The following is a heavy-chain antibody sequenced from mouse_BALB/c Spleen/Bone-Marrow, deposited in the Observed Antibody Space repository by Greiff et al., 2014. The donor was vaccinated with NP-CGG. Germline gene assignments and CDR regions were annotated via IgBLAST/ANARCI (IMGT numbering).Heavy chain of an antibody. CDR3: AGVRNGADY. V-gene: IGHV1-80*01. J-gene: IGHJ2*02. CDR2: IYPGDGDT. CDR1: GYAFSSYW. Sequence: VQLEESGAELVRPGSSVKISCKASGYAFSSYWMNWVKQRPGQGLEWIGQIYPGDGDTNYNGKFKGKATLSADKSSSTAYMQLSSLTSEDSAVYFCAGVRNGADYWGQGTSLTVSS.